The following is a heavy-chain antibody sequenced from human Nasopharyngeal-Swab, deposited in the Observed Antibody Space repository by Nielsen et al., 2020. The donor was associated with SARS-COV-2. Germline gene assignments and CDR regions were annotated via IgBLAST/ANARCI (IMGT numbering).Heavy chain of an antibody. Sequence: GESLKISCGAFGFTFNNFPMSWVRQAPGKGLEWVSYINQRGDGTYYTDSVEGRFTVSRDNSKNTLSLQMNSLRAEDTAVYYCAKDLRGPYFFWGQGTLVTVSS. D-gene: IGHD2/OR15-2a*01. V-gene: IGHV3-23*01. J-gene: IGHJ4*02. CDR3: AKDLRGPYFF. CDR2: INQRGDGT. CDR1: GFTFNNFP.